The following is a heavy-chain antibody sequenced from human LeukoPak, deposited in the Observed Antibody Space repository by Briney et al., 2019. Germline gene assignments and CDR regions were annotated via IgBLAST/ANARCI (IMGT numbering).Heavy chain of an antibody. D-gene: IGHD4-23*01. Sequence: GGSLRLSCAASGFTFSSYAMHWVRQAPGKGLEWVSVIYSGVSTYYADSVKGRFTISRDNSKNTLYLQMNSLRAEDTAVYYCARDRDYGGNSIWGQGTLVTVSS. V-gene: IGHV3-66*01. J-gene: IGHJ4*02. CDR2: IYSGVST. CDR1: GFTFSSYA. CDR3: ARDRDYGGNSI.